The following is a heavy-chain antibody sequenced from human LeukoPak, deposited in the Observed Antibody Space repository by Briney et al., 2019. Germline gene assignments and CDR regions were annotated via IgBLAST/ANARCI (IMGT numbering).Heavy chain of an antibody. D-gene: IGHD3-22*01. CDR1: GFTFSSYW. CDR2: IKQDGSEK. V-gene: IGHV3-7*01. Sequence: GGSLRLSCAASGFTFSSYWMSWVRQAPGKGLEWVANIKQDGSEKYYVDSVKGRFTISRDNAKNSLYLQMNSLRAEDTAVYYCARDRNYYDTRGDYWGQGTLVTVSS. CDR3: ARDRNYYDTRGDY. J-gene: IGHJ4*02.